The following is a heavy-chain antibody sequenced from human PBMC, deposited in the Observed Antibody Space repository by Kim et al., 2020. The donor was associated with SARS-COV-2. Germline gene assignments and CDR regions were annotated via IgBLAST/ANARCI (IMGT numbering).Heavy chain of an antibody. D-gene: IGHD5-12*01. CDR3: ARGYSGYDLGPGY. Sequence: SETLSLTCAVYGGSFSGYYWSWIRQPPGKGLEWIGEINHSGSTNYNPSLKSRVTISVDTSKNQFSLKLSPVTAADTAVYYCARGYSGYDLGPGYWGQGTLVTVSS. V-gene: IGHV4-34*01. CDR2: INHSGST. CDR1: GGSFSGYY. J-gene: IGHJ4*02.